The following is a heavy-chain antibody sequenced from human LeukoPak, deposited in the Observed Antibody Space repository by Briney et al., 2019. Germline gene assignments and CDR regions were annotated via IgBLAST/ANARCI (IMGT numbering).Heavy chain of an antibody. CDR2: ISDDGSDH. CDR3: ARGGRGRMTRVDY. D-gene: IGHD2-15*01. Sequence: PGGSLRLSCAASGFTFSTYAMHWVRQAPGKGLEWVAAISDDGSDHYHADSVKGRFTISRDNSKNTVHLQMNSVRGEDAAVYYCARGGRGRMTRVDYWGQGTLVTVSS. J-gene: IGHJ4*02. CDR1: GFTFSTYA. V-gene: IGHV3-30*03.